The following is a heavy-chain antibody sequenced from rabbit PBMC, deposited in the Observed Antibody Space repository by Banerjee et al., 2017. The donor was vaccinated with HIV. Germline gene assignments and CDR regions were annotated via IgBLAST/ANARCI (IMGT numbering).Heavy chain of an antibody. CDR3: ARAPRYTGDAYTTDGFDP. V-gene: IGHV1S43*01. CDR1: GIDFSIYQY. Sequence: QEQLEESGGGLVKPGGTLTLTCKASGIDFSIYQYMCWVRQAPGKGLELIACIVTSSGTTWYASWAKGRFTISRSTSLNTVDLKMTSLTAADTATYLCARAPRYTGDAYTTDGFDPWGPGTLVTVS. J-gene: IGHJ2*01. CDR2: IVTSSGTT. D-gene: IGHD6-1*01.